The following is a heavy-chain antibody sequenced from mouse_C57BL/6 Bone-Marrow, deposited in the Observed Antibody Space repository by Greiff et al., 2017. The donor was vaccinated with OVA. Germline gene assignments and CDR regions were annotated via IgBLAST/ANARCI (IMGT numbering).Heavy chain of an antibody. J-gene: IGHJ1*03. CDR2: IDPSDSYT. Sequence: QVQLKQPGAELVMPGASVKLSCKASGYTFTSYWMHWVKQRPGQGLEWIGEIDPSDSYTNYNQKFKGKSTLTVDKSSSTAYMQLSSLTSEDSAVYYCAREDLFDWYFDVWGTGTTVTVSS. V-gene: IGHV1-69*01. CDR3: AREDLFDWYFDV. CDR1: GYTFTSYW.